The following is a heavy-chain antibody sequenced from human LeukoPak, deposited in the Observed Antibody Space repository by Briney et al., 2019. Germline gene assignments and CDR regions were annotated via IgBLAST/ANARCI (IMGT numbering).Heavy chain of an antibody. CDR3: ARVWQDYSGVDY. J-gene: IGHJ4*02. CDR1: GFTFSAYH. Sequence: PGGSLRLSCAASGFTFSAYHINWVRQAPGKGPEWISYISTTGTTIHYADSVKGRFAISRDNAKSSLYLQMNSLRDEDTAVYYCARVWQDYSGVDYWGQGTLVTVSS. D-gene: IGHD2-21*01. V-gene: IGHV3-48*02. CDR2: ISTTGTTI.